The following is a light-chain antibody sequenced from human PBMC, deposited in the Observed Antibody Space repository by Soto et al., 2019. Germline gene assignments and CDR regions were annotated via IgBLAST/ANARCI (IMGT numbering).Light chain of an antibody. CDR2: DVN. CDR3: SSYTRSNPVV. CDR1: SSDVGGYYY. J-gene: IGLJ2*01. Sequence: QSVLTQPASVSGSPGQSITISCTGPSSDVGGYYYVSWYQQFPGKAPKLMIYDVNNRPSGISNRFSGSKSGDTASLTISGLQAEDEADYYCSSYTRSNPVVFGGGTKLTVL. V-gene: IGLV2-14*01.